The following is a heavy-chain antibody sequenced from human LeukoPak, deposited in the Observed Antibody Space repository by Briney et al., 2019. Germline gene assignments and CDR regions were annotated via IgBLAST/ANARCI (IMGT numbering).Heavy chain of an antibody. D-gene: IGHD3-22*01. Sequence: PGGSLRLSCAASGFTFSSYSMNWVSQAPGKGLEWVSYISSSSSTIYYADSAKGRFTISRDNAKNSLYLQMNSLRDEDTAVYYCARDRGYYDSSGYQCWGQGTLVTVSS. V-gene: IGHV3-48*02. CDR1: GFTFSSYS. CDR3: ARDRGYYDSSGYQC. CDR2: ISSSSSTI. J-gene: IGHJ4*02.